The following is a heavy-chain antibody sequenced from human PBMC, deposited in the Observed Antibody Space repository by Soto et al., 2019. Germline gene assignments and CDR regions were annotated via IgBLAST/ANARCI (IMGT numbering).Heavy chain of an antibody. CDR2: ISYDGSNK. Sequence: GGSLRLSCTASGFVFMTYGMNWVGQAPCKGLEWVAVISYDGSNKYYADSVKGRFTISRDNSKNTLYLQMNSLRAGDTAVYYCAKDLGSSWYYYYYGMDVWGQGTTVTVSS. J-gene: IGHJ6*02. CDR1: GFVFMTYG. V-gene: IGHV3-30*18. D-gene: IGHD6-13*01. CDR3: AKDLGSSWYYYYYGMDV.